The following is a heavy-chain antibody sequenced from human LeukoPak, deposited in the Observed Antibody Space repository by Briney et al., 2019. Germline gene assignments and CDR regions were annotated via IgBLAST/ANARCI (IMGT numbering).Heavy chain of an antibody. CDR1: GFTFSSSV. CDR3: AKQRTWNWNYFQH. D-gene: IGHD1-1*01. V-gene: IGHV3-23*01. CDR2: ISSSGGST. Sequence: GGSLSLSCAASGFTFSSSVMSWVRQAPGKGLAWVSAISSSGGSTYYADSVKGRFTISRDNAKNTLYLQMNSLRAEDTAVYYCAKQRTWNWNYFQHWGQGTLVTVSS. J-gene: IGHJ1*01.